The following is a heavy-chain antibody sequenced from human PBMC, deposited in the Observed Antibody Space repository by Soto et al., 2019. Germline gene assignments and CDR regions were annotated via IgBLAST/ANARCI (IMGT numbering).Heavy chain of an antibody. Sequence: QVQLQESGPGLVKPSQTLSLTCTVSGGSISSGDYYWSWIRQPPGKGLEWIGYIYYSGSTYYNPSHKSRVTISVDTSKNQFSLKLSSVTAADTAVYYCASLLWGYCSGGSCYPNVDYWGQGTLVTVSS. CDR3: ASLLWGYCSGGSCYPNVDY. CDR1: GGSISSGDYY. CDR2: IYYSGST. V-gene: IGHV4-30-4*01. J-gene: IGHJ4*02. D-gene: IGHD2-15*01.